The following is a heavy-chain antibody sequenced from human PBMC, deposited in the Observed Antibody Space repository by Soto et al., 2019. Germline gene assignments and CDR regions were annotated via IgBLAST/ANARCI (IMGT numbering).Heavy chain of an antibody. CDR3: AKEFMVRGVQPLSYGMDV. CDR2: ISGSGGST. J-gene: IGHJ6*02. Sequence: PVGSLRLSCAASGFTFSTYAMSWVRQAPGKGLEWVSAISGSGGSTYYADSVKGRFTISRDNSKNTLSLQMNSLRAEDTAIYYCAKEFMVRGVQPLSYGMDVWGQGTTVTVSS. D-gene: IGHD3-10*01. V-gene: IGHV3-23*01. CDR1: GFTFSTYA.